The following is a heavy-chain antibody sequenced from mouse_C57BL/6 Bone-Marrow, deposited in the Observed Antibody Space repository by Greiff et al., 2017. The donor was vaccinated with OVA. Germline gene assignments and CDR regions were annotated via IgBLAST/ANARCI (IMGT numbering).Heavy chain of an antibody. CDR3: ARGYDYDGGYFDV. J-gene: IGHJ1*03. V-gene: IGHV5-12*01. Sequence: EVNLVESGGGLVQPGGSLKLSCAASGFTFSDYYMYWVRQTPEKRLEWVAYISNGGGSTYYPDTVKGRFTISRDNAKNTLYLQMSRLKSEDTAMYYCARGYDYDGGYFDVWGTGTTVTVSS. D-gene: IGHD2-4*01. CDR1: GFTFSDYY. CDR2: ISNGGGST.